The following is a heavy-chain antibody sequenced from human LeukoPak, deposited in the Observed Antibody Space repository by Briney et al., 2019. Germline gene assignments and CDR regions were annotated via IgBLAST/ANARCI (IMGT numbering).Heavy chain of an antibody. V-gene: IGHV1-8*03. CDR1: GYTFTSYD. J-gene: IGHJ5*02. CDR2: MNPNSGNT. Sequence: GASVKVSCKASGYTFTSYDINWVRQATGQGLEWMGWMNPNSGNTGYAQKFQGRVTITSNTSISTAYMELSSLRSEDTAVYYCARTQQLVLRSPLDPWGQGTLVTVSS. D-gene: IGHD6-13*01. CDR3: ARTQQLVLRSPLDP.